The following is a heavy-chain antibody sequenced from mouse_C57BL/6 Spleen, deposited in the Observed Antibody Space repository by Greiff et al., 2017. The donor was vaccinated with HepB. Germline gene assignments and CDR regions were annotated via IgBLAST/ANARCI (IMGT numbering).Heavy chain of an antibody. CDR3: AIRDAMDY. CDR1: GYTFTSYW. CDR2: IDPSDSYT. Sequence: QVQLKQPGAELVMPGASVKLSCKASGYTFTSYWMHWVKQRPGPGLEWIGEIDPSDSYTNYNQKFKGKSTLTVDKSSSTAYMQLSSLTSEDSAVYYCAIRDAMDYWGQGTSVTVSS. J-gene: IGHJ4*01. V-gene: IGHV1-69*01. D-gene: IGHD2-12*01.